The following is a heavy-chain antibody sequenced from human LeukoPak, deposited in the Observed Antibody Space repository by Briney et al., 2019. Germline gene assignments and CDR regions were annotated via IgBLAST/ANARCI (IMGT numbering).Heavy chain of an antibody. CDR3: ARGLGPYYYDSRPIDY. V-gene: IGHV3-7*03. CDR2: IRQDGSQK. CDR1: GFTFSRFW. Sequence: PGGSLRLSCVASGFTFSRFWMCWVRQAPGKGLEWVANIRQDGSQKNYVDSVKGRFTISRDNAKNSLYLQMNSLRAEDTALYYCARGLGPYYYDSRPIDYWGQGILVTVSS. J-gene: IGHJ4*02. D-gene: IGHD3-22*01.